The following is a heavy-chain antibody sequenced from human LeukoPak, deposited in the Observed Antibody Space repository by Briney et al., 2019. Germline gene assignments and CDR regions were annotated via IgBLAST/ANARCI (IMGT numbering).Heavy chain of an antibody. V-gene: IGHV5-51*01. CDR3: ARGAAGTTPDYYYFGLDV. Sequence: GESLKISCKGSGYRFTDYWIGWVRQMPGKGLEWMGIIYPGGSDTRYSPSFQGRVTISADKSINTAHLQWSSLKASDTAMYYCARGAAGTTPDYYYFGLDVWGQGTTVRVSS. J-gene: IGHJ6*02. D-gene: IGHD1-7*01. CDR1: GYRFTDYW. CDR2: IYPGGSDT.